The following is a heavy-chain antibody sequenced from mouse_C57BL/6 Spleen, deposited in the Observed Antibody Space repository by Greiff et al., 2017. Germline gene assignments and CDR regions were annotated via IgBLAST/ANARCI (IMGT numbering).Heavy chain of an antibody. J-gene: IGHJ3*01. V-gene: IGHV1-80*01. D-gene: IGHD1-1*01. CDR3: ARGYYGSSADWFAY. CDR1: GYAFSSYW. Sequence: VKLMESGAELVKPGASVKISCKASGYAFSSYWMNWVKQRPGQGLEWIGQIYPGDGDTNYNGKFKGKATLTADKSSSTAYMQLSSLTSVDSAVYFCARGYYGSSADWFAYWGQGTLVTVSA. CDR2: IYPGDGDT.